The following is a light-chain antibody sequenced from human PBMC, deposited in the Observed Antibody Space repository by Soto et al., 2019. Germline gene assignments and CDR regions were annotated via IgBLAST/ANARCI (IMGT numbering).Light chain of an antibody. Sequence: DLQMTQSPSSLSASVGDRVTITCRASQSISSYLNWYQQNPGKAPKLLIYAASSLPRGVTSRFSGSGSGTDFTLTISSLQPEDFATYYCQQSYSTPVTFGQGTKVEIK. CDR2: AAS. V-gene: IGKV1-39*01. J-gene: IGKJ1*01. CDR3: QQSYSTPVT. CDR1: QSISSY.